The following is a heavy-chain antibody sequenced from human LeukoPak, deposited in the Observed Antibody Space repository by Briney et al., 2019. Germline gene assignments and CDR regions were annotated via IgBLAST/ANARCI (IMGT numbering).Heavy chain of an antibody. J-gene: IGHJ4*02. V-gene: IGHV4-59*08. CDR2: IDYSGST. D-gene: IGHD4-23*01. CDR3: ARQRSRTPADF. CDR1: GGSISSYY. Sequence: PSETLSLTCTVSGGSISSYYWSWIRQRPGKGLEWIGYIDYSGSTNYNPSLKSRVTISVDTSKNQFSLKLSSVTAADTAVYYCARQRSRTPADFWGQGTLVTVSS.